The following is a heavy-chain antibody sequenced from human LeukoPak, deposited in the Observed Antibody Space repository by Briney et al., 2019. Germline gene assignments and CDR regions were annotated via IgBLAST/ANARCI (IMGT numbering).Heavy chain of an antibody. Sequence: GGSLRLSCAASGFTFSSYDMNWVCQAPGKWLEWVSSISSSSSYIYYADSVKGRFTISRDNAKNSLYLQMNSLRAEDTAVYYCARVKDYYDSSGGYWCQGTLVTVSS. D-gene: IGHD3-22*01. CDR2: ISSSSSYI. CDR3: ARVKDYYDSSGGY. J-gene: IGHJ4*02. V-gene: IGHV3-21*01. CDR1: GFTFSSYD.